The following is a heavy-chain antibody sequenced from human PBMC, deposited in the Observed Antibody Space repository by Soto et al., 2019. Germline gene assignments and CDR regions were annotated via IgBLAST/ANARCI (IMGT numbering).Heavy chain of an antibody. Sequence: ASVKVSCKASGYSFPTYGITWVRQAPGQGLEWMGWISTFTGNTNFAQKFRGRLTMTADTSTSTAYMELRTLRSDDTAVYYCARNAGDYCSMVSCSSSLGHNWFDPWGQGTLVTVSS. CDR1: GYSFPTYG. CDR2: ISTFTGNT. J-gene: IGHJ5*02. CDR3: ARNAGDYCSMVSCSSSLGHNWFDP. V-gene: IGHV1-18*01. D-gene: IGHD2-2*01.